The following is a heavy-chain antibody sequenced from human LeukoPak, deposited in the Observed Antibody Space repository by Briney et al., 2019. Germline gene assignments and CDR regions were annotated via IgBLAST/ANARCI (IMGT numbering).Heavy chain of an antibody. CDR2: IHYSGST. J-gene: IGHJ6*03. V-gene: IGHV4-59*08. CDR1: GGSISSYY. D-gene: IGHD6-6*01. CDR3: ARRGSSSPTGYSYYYMDV. Sequence: SETLSPTCTVSGGSISSYYWSWIRQPPGKGLERIGYIHYSGSTNYNPSLNSRGSMSVDTSKNQFSLKLTSVTTADTAVYYCARRGSSSPTGYSYYYMDVWGIGTTVTVSS.